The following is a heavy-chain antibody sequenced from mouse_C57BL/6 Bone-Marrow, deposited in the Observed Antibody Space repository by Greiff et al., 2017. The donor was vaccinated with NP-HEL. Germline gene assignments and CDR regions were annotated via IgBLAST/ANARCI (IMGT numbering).Heavy chain of an antibody. V-gene: IGHV1-64*01. CDR3: AIIYYYGSSSPY. D-gene: IGHD1-1*01. CDR2: IHPNSGST. CDR1: GYTFTSYW. Sequence: QVQLQQPGAELVKPGASVKLSCKASGYTFTSYWMHWVKQRPGQGLEWIGMIHPNSGSTNYNEKFKSKATLTVDKSSSTAYMQLSSLTSEDSAVYYCAIIYYYGSSSPYWGQGTTLTVSS. J-gene: IGHJ2*01.